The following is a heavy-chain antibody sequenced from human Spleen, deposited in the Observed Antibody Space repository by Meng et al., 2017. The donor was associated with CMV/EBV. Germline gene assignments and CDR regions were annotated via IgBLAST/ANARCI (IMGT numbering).Heavy chain of an antibody. D-gene: IGHD4-23*01. CDR2: INPNSGGT. J-gene: IGHJ4*02. CDR1: YTFTGYY. CDR3: ARLVYGGKGGEKYFDS. V-gene: IGHV1-2*02. Sequence: YTFTGYYMHWVRQAPGQGLEWMGWINPNSGGTNYAQKFQGRVTITTDESTSTAFMELSSLRSEDTAVYYCARLVYGGKGGEKYFDSWGQGTLVTVSS.